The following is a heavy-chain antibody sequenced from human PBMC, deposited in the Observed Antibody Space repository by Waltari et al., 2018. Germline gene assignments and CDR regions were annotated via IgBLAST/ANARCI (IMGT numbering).Heavy chain of an antibody. CDR2: IGTAGDT. CDR1: GLTFSSYD. Sequence: ELQLVESGGGLVQPGGSLSFSCAPSGLTFSSYDMHWVRQAPGNRLVWVSAIGTAGDTYYPDSVKGRFTITRVNAKNSLYLQMNSMRAGDSAVYYCARDRGLYGMDVWGQGTTVTVSS. CDR3: ARDRGLYGMDV. J-gene: IGHJ6*02. V-gene: IGHV3-13*01.